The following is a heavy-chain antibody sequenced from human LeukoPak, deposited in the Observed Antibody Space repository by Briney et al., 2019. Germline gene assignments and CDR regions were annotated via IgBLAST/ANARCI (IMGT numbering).Heavy chain of an antibody. CDR1: GGTFSSYA. V-gene: IGHV1-69*05. Sequence: ASVKVSCKASGGTFSSYAISWVRQAPGQGLEWMGGIIPIFGTANYAQKLQGRVTMTTDTSTSTAYMELRSLRSDDTAVYYCARRKVYYYYYYMDVWGKGTTVTISS. CDR2: IIPIFGTA. CDR3: ARRKVYYYYYYMDV. J-gene: IGHJ6*03.